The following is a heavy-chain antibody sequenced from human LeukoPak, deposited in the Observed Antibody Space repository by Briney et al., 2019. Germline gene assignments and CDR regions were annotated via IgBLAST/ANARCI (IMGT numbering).Heavy chain of an antibody. J-gene: IGHJ1*01. Sequence: GGSLRLSCAASGFTFSSYAMSWVRQAPGKGLEWVSAISGSAGSTYYSDSVKGRFTISRDNSKNTLYLQMNSLRAEDTAVYYCAKERGGSGSFWQFQYWGQGTLVTVSS. V-gene: IGHV3-23*01. D-gene: IGHD3-10*01. CDR1: GFTFSSYA. CDR2: ISGSAGST. CDR3: AKERGGSGSFWQFQY.